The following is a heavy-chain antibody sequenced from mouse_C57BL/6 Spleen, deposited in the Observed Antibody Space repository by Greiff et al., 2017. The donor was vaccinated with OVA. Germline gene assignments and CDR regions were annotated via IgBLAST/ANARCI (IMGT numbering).Heavy chain of an antibody. Sequence: EVKLLESGAELVRPGASVKLSCTASGFNIKDDYMHWVKQRPEQGLEWIGWIDPENGDTEYASKFQGKATITADTSSNTAYLQLSSLTSEDTAVYYCTTWGNYDYWGQGTTLTVSS. CDR3: TTWGNYDY. CDR2: IDPENGDT. J-gene: IGHJ2*01. V-gene: IGHV14-4*01. CDR1: GFNIKDDY. D-gene: IGHD2-1*01.